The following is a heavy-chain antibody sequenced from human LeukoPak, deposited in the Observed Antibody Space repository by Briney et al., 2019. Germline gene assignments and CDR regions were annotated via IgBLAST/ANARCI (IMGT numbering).Heavy chain of an antibody. J-gene: IGHJ6*03. V-gene: IGHV3-7*01. CDR1: GFTVSSNY. Sequence: GGSLRLSCAASGFTVSSNYMSWVRQAPGKGLEWVANIKQDGSEKYYVDSVKGRFTISRDNAKNSLYLQMNSLRAEDTAVYYCARDRTLARGMDYYMDVWGKGTTVTVSS. CDR3: ARDRTLARGMDYYMDV. D-gene: IGHD3-10*01. CDR2: IKQDGSEK.